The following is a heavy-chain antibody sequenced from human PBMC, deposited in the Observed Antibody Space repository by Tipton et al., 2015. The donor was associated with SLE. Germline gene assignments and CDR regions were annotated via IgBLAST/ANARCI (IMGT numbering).Heavy chain of an antibody. Sequence: TLSLTCTVSGYSISSGYYWAWIRQPPGGGLEWIGSISHAGNTYYNPSLKSRLTISLDTSRNQISLELTSVTAAETAMYFCARETGSGPAALWGQGTMVTVSS. V-gene: IGHV4-38-2*02. J-gene: IGHJ3*01. D-gene: IGHD5-12*01. CDR1: GYSISSGYY. CDR3: ARETGSGPAAL. CDR2: ISHAGNT.